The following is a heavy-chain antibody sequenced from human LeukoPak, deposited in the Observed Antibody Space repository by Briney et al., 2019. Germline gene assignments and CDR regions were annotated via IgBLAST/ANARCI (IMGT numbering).Heavy chain of an antibody. J-gene: IGHJ5*02. CDR1: GYTLTSYA. D-gene: IGHD6-19*01. V-gene: IGHV1-3*01. CDR2: INAGNGNT. CDR3: ARAGHFGWYVGVYWFDP. Sequence: ASVTVSCKASGYTLTSYAMHWVRQAPGQRLEWMGWINAGNGNTKYSQKFQGRVTITRDTSASTAYMELSSLRSEDTAVYYCARAGHFGWYVGVYWFDPWGQGTLVTVSS.